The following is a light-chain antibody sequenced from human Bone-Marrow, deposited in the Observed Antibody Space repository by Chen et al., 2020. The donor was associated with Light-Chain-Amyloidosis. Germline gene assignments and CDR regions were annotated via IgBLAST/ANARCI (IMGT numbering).Light chain of an antibody. J-gene: IGKJ2*01. Sequence: DSQMTQSPSSLSASVGDRVTITCRASQSISNYLNWYQQKPGKAPKLLIYAASSLQSGVPSRFSGSGSGTDFTLTISSLQPEDFATYYCQQSYSTPYTFGQGTKLGI. V-gene: IGKV1-39*01. CDR1: QSISNY. CDR2: AAS. CDR3: QQSYSTPYT.